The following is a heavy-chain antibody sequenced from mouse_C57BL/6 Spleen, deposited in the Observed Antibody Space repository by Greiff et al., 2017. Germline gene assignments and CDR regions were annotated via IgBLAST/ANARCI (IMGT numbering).Heavy chain of an antibody. CDR1: GFTFSSYA. CDR2: ISSGGDYI. Sequence: DVQLVESGAGLVKPGGSLKISCAASGFTFSSYALSWVRQTPEKRLEGVAYISSGGDYIYYADTVKGRLTISRDNARNTLYLQMSSLKSEDTAMYYCTRGSFLDVWGTGTTVTVSS. V-gene: IGHV5-9-1*02. J-gene: IGHJ1*03. CDR3: TRGSFLDV.